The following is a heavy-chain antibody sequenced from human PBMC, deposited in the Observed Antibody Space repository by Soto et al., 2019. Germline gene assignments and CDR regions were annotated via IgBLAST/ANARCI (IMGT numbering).Heavy chain of an antibody. CDR2: IYSGGST. V-gene: IGHV3-66*01. CDR3: ARRDSSGWDPSAEYFQH. Sequence: PGGSLRLSCAASGVPVSSNYMSWVRQAPGKGLEWVSVIYSGGSTYYADSVKGRFTISRDNSKNTLYLQMNSLRAEDTAVYYCARRDSSGWDPSAEYFQHWGQGTLVTVSS. D-gene: IGHD6-19*01. CDR1: GVPVSSNY. J-gene: IGHJ1*01.